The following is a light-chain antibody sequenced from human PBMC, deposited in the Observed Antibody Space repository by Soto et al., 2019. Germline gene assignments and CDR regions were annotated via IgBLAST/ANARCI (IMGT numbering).Light chain of an antibody. Sequence: EIVMTQSPSTLSVSPGERATLSCTASHYIYSHVAWFQQRPGQAPRLLIYRASTRATGTPARFSGSGSGTEFLLTITSLQSEDFALYYCQQYHNLWTFGQGTEVEIK. J-gene: IGKJ1*01. V-gene: IGKV3-15*01. CDR1: HYIYSH. CDR3: QQYHNLWT. CDR2: RAS.